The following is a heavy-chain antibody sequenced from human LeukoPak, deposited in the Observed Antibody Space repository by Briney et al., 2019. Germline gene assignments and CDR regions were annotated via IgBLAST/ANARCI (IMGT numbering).Heavy chain of an antibody. CDR2: ISRTGGAT. CDR1: GFSFGNYA. Sequence: GGSLRLSCVASGFSFGNYAMSWVRQSPEKGLQGVSQISRTGGATWYAGFARDRFTLSRDNSKKTLYLQMSGLRVEDTAMYYCVKDPRDTYGTNWFVSWGQGTLLIVSS. J-gene: IGHJ5*01. CDR3: VKDPRDTYGTNWFVS. V-gene: IGHV3-23*01. D-gene: IGHD2-21*01.